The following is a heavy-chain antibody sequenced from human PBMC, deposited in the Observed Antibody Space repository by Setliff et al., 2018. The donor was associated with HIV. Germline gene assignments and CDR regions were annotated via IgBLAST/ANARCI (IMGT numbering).Heavy chain of an antibody. D-gene: IGHD3-22*01. J-gene: IGHJ4*02. Sequence: SETLSLTCAFYGASFTDYYWSWIRQPAGKGLEWIGHIYTSGSTNYNPSLKSRVTISVDTSKNQFSLKLSSVTAADTAVYYCARGGPYYYDSSGYSLGYWGQGTLVTVSS. V-gene: IGHV4-59*10. CDR2: IYTSGST. CDR1: GASFTDYY. CDR3: ARGGPYYYDSSGYSLGY.